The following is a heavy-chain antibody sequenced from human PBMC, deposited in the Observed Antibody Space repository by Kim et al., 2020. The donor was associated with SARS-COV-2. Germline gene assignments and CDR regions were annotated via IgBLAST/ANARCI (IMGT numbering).Heavy chain of an antibody. D-gene: IGHD4-17*01. J-gene: IGHJ6*03. CDR3: ARSSKHDYGNYRYYYYMDV. V-gene: IGHV4-34*01. Sequence: SETLSLTCAVYDASLSGYYWSWIRQPPGKGLEWIGGINNSGSTNYSPSLQSRVTISVDTSKNQFSLRLTSVTAADTAVYYCARSSKHDYGNYRYYYYMDVWGKGTAVTVSS. CDR1: DASLSGYY. CDR2: INNSGST.